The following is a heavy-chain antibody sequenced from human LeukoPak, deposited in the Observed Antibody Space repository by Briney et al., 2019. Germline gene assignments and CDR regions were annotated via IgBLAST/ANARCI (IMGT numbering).Heavy chain of an antibody. CDR2: IYTNENT. CDR1: GGSISTYY. J-gene: IGHJ4*02. D-gene: IGHD6-13*01. Sequence: PSETLSLTCTVSGGSISTYYWSWLRQPAGKGLEWIGCIYTNENTNYNPSLRSRVTMSVDTSKNQFSLKLSSVTAADTAVYYCARAAAAAGGQYFDYWGQGTLVAVSS. V-gene: IGHV4-4*07. CDR3: ARAAAAAGGQYFDY.